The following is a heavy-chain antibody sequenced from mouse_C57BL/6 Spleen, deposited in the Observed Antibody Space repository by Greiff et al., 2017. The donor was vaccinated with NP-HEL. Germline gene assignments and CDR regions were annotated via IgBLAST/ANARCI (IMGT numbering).Heavy chain of an antibody. V-gene: IGHV1-5*01. CDR1: GYTFTSYW. Sequence: VQLQQSGTVLARPGASVKMSCKTSGYTFTSYWMHWVKQRPGQGLEWIGAIYPGNSDTSYNQKFKGKAKLTAVTSASTAYMELSSLTNEDSAVYYCTRPIYYDYDADYFDYWGQGTTLTVSS. CDR2: IYPGNSDT. D-gene: IGHD2-4*01. J-gene: IGHJ2*01. CDR3: TRPIYYDYDADYFDY.